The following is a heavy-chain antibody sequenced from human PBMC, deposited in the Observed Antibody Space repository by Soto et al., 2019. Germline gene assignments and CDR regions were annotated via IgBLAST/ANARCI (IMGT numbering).Heavy chain of an antibody. CDR1: GGTFSSYT. Sequence: QVQLVQSGAVVKKPGSSVKVSCKASGGTFSSYTISWVRQAPGQGLEWMGRIIPILGIANYAQKFQGRVTITADKSTSTAYMELSSVRSEDTAVYYCASPSYGVGDFDYWGQGTLVTVSS. V-gene: IGHV1-69*02. J-gene: IGHJ4*02. D-gene: IGHD5-18*01. CDR3: ASPSYGVGDFDY. CDR2: IIPILGIA.